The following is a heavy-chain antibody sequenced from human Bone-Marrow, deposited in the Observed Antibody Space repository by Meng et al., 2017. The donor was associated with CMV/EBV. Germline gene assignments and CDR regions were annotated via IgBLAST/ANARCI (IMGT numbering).Heavy chain of an antibody. CDR2: INSDGSST. CDR1: GFTFSSYW. Sequence: GESLKISCAASGFTFSSYWMHWVRQAPGKGLVWVSRINSDGSSTSYADSVKGRFTISRDNAKNTPYLQMNSLRAEDTAVYYCARAFGAHDYWGQGTLVTVSS. J-gene: IGHJ4*02. CDR3: ARAFGAHDY. V-gene: IGHV3-74*01. D-gene: IGHD1-26*01.